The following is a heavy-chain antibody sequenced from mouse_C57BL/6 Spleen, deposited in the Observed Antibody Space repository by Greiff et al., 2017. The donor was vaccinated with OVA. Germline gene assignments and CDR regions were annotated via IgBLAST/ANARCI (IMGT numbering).Heavy chain of an antibody. D-gene: IGHD2-2*01. CDR2: IYTRSGNT. CDR3: ARCGYDGSYYFDY. V-gene: IGHV1-81*01. CDR1: GYTFTSYG. Sequence: VQLQQSGAELARPGASVKLSCKASGYTFTSYGISWVKQRTGQGLEWIGEIYTRSGNTYYNEKFKGKATLTADKSSSTAYMELRSLTSEDSAVYFCARCGYDGSYYFDYWGQGTTLTVSS. J-gene: IGHJ2*01.